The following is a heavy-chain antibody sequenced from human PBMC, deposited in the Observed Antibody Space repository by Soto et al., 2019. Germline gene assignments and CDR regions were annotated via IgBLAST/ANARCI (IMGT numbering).Heavy chain of an antibody. CDR2: IYSGGST. CDR3: AREGPSSEYFDY. Sequence: EVQLVESGGGLVQPGGSLRLSCAASRFTVSSNYMSWVRQAPGKGLEWVSVIYSGGSTYYADSVKGRFTISRDNSKNTLYLQMNSLRAEDTAVYYCAREGPSSEYFDYWGQGTLVTVSS. CDR1: RFTVSSNY. J-gene: IGHJ4*02. V-gene: IGHV3-66*01.